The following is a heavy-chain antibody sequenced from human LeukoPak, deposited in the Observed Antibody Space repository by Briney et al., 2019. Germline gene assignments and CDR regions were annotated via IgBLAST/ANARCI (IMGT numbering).Heavy chain of an antibody. CDR2: IYYSGST. CDR1: GGSISSISYY. V-gene: IGHV4-39*07. J-gene: IGHJ5*02. Sequence: SETLSLTCTVSGGSISSISYYWGWIRQPPGKGLEWIGSIYYSGSTYYNPSLKSRVTISVDTSKNQFSLKLSSVTAADTAVYYCARQYDFWSDNWFDPWGQGTLVTVSS. CDR3: ARQYDFWSDNWFDP. D-gene: IGHD3-3*01.